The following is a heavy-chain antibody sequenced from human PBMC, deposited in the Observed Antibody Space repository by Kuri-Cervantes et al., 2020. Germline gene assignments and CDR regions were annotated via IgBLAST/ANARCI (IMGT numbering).Heavy chain of an antibody. D-gene: IGHD4-17*01. CDR3: AKPDYGDYPNYFDS. V-gene: IGHV3-30*02. J-gene: IGHJ4*02. CDR1: GFSFSTYG. Sequence: GESLKISCEVSGFSFSTYGVHWVRQAPGKGLEWVALLQFDGNDIRYVDSVKGRFTFSRDNSKNMLFLQMNSLRVEDTAVYSCAKPDYGDYPNYFDSWGQGTLVTVSS. CDR2: LQFDGNDI.